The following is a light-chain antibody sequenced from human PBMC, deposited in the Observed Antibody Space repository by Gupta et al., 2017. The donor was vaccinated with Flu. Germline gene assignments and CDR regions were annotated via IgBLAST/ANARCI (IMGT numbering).Light chain of an antibody. CDR3: SSYGAVGL. CDR2: DVT. Sequence: QSALTQTASVSGSPGQSNDISCTGSTSDVGAYNYVSWYQQTPGKAPKLIIYDVTNRPSGVSTRFSGSKSGNTASLTISGLQAEDDADYYFSSYGAVGLFGGGTKVTVL. CDR1: TSDVGAYNY. J-gene: IGLJ3*02. V-gene: IGLV2-14*01.